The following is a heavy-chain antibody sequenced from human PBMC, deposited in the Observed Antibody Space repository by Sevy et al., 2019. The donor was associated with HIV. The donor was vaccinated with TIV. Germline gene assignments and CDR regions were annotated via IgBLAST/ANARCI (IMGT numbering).Heavy chain of an antibody. CDR3: ARLDPPGIGGANDH. D-gene: IGHD1-26*01. J-gene: IGHJ4*02. CDR2: INPSDGST. V-gene: IGHV1-46*01. Sequence: ASVKVSCKRSGYTFTIYYMHWVRQAPGQGLEWMGIINPSDGSTTYAQKFQGRVTMTRDTSTSTVYMELSRLRSEDTAVYYCARLDPPGIGGANDHWGQGTLVTVSS. CDR1: GYTFTIYY.